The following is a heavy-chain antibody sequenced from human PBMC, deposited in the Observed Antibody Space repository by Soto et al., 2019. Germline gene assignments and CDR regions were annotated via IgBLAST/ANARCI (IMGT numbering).Heavy chain of an antibody. V-gene: IGHV1-8*01. Sequence: QVQLEQSGAEVKKPGASVKVSCKASGYTFSTYDINWVRQATGQGLEWMGWMNPNSGNAGYAQKFQGRVAMTRDTSXCTAYMELSSLTSEDTTVYYCARGWGRWPHEKPGDYWGQGTLVTVSS. J-gene: IGHJ4*02. CDR3: ARGWGRWPHEKPGDY. D-gene: IGHD3-16*01. CDR1: GYTFSTYD. CDR2: MNPNSGNA.